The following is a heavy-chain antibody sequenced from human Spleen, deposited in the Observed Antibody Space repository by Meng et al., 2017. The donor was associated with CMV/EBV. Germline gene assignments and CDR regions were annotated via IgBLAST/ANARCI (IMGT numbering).Heavy chain of an antibody. CDR1: GGSISSYY. Sequence: SETLSLTCTVSGGSISSYYWSWIRQPPGKGLEWIGYIYYSGTTNYNPSLKSRVTMSVDVSKNQFSLKLSSVTAADTAVYYCAREGNSSGKYYYYYYGLDVWGHGTPVTVSS. D-gene: IGHD6-6*01. J-gene: IGHJ6*02. CDR3: AREGNSSGKYYYYYYGLDV. CDR2: IYYSGTT. V-gene: IGHV4-59*01.